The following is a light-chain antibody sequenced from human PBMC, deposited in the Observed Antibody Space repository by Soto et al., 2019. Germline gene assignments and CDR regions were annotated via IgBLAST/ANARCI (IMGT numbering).Light chain of an antibody. CDR2: KAS. CDR1: KGISTW. Sequence: DIQMTQSPSTLPASVGDRVTITCRASKGISTWLAWYQQKPGKAPNLLIYKASYLASGVPSRFSGGGSGTEFTLTISSLQPDDFATYYCQQYSSYWTFGQGTKVDIK. J-gene: IGKJ1*01. V-gene: IGKV1-5*03. CDR3: QQYSSYWT.